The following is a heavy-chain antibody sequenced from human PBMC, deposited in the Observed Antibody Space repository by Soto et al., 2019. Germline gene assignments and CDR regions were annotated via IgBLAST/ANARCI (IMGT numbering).Heavy chain of an antibody. CDR3: ARGSYYGSGTATPYYYMDV. J-gene: IGHJ6*03. Sequence: ASVKVSCKASGYTFTSYGISWVRQAPGQGLEWMGWISAYNGNTNYAQKLQGRVTMTTDTSTSTAYMELRSLRSDDTAVYYCARGSYYGSGTATPYYYMDVWGKGTTVTVSS. CDR1: GYTFTSYG. D-gene: IGHD3-10*01. CDR2: ISAYNGNT. V-gene: IGHV1-18*01.